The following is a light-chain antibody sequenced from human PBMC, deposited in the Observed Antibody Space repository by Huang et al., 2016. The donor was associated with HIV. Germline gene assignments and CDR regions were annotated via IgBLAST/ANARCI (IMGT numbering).Light chain of an antibody. CDR3: QQYNNWPRT. CDR2: GAY. V-gene: IGKV3-15*01. J-gene: IGKJ1*01. CDR1: QSVSSN. Sequence: EIVMRQSPGTLSASPGERATLSCTARQSVSSNVAWFQQKAGQAPRLLIYGAYTRATGIPARFSGSGSGTDFTLTISSLQSEDFAFYYCQQYNNWPRTFGQGTKVEI.